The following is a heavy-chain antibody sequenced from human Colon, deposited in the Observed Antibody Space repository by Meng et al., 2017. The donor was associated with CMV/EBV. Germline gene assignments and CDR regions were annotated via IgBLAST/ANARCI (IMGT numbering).Heavy chain of an antibody. D-gene: IGHD1-1*01. Sequence: GESLKISCVASGFTFSDYWMSWVRQAPGKGLEWVANIKQDGSEQNYADSVKGRFTMSRDNARNSLFLQMNSLRAEDTAVYYCAKGQGIRYDWGQGTLVTVSS. V-gene: IGHV3-7*01. CDR1: GFTFSDYW. J-gene: IGHJ4*02. CDR3: AKGQGIRYD. CDR2: IKQDGSEQ.